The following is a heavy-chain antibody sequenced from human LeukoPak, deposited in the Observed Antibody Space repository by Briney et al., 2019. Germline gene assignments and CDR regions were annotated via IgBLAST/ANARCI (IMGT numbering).Heavy chain of an antibody. V-gene: IGHV4-39*07. D-gene: IGHD1-1*01. CDR3: ARGSTGTTLDFDY. Sequence: SETLSLTCTVSGGSISSSSYYWGWIRQPPGKGLEWIGSIYYSGSTNYNPSLKSRVTISVDTSKNQFSLKLSSVTAADTAVYYCARGSTGTTLDFDYWGQGTLVTVSS. CDR1: GGSISSSSYY. J-gene: IGHJ4*02. CDR2: IYYSGST.